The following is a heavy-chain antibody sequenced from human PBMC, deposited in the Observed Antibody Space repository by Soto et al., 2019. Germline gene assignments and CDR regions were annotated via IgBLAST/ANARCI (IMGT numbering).Heavy chain of an antibody. V-gene: IGHV1-69*12. CDR2: IIPIFGTA. D-gene: IGHD5-18*01. CDR1: GGTLSSYA. J-gene: IGHJ6*02. CDR3: ATQGLPNYYYSGMDV. Sequence: QVQLVQSGAEVKKPGSSVKVSCKASGGTLSSYAISWVRQAPGQGLEWMGGIIPIFGTANYAQKFQGRVTITADESTSTAYMELSSLRSEDTTVYYCATQGLPNYYYSGMDVWGQGTTVTVSS.